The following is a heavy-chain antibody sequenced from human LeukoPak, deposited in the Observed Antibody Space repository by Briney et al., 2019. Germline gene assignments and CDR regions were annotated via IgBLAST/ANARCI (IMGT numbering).Heavy chain of an antibody. V-gene: IGHV3-30-3*01. CDR1: GFTFISYA. CDR2: ISYDGSSK. J-gene: IGHJ4*02. D-gene: IGHD6-19*01. Sequence: HPGGSLRLSCAASGFTFISYAMHWVRQAPGKGLEWVALISYDGSSKYYADSVKGRFTISRDNSKNTLYLQMDSLRAEDTAVYYCAKERTGGWPFDYWGQGTLVTVSS. CDR3: AKERTGGWPFDY.